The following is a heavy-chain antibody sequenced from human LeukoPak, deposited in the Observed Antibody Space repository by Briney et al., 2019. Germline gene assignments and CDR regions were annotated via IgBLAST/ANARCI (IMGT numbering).Heavy chain of an antibody. CDR1: GFTFSNYG. CDR3: ARALFNYDSSGLNY. V-gene: IGHV3-33*01. J-gene: IGHJ4*02. CDR2: IWYDGSNK. Sequence: GRSRRLSCAASGFTFSNYGMHWVGQAPGRGLEWVALIWYDGSNKYYADSVKGRFTISRDNSKNTLYLQMNSLRAEDTAVYYCARALFNYDSSGLNYWGQGTLVTVSS. D-gene: IGHD3-22*01.